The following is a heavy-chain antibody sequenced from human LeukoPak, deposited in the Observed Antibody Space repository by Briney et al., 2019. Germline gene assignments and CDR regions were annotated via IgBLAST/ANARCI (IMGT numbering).Heavy chain of an antibody. CDR1: GFTFSSYS. CDR2: ISSSSSTI. Sequence: GGSLRLSCAASGFTFSSYSMNWVRQAPGKGLEWISYISSSSSTIYYADSVKGRFTISRDNAKNSLYLQMNSLRAEDTAVYYCARSSSGWYMDYWGQGTLVTVS. D-gene: IGHD6-19*01. V-gene: IGHV3-48*01. J-gene: IGHJ4*02. CDR3: ARSSSGWYMDY.